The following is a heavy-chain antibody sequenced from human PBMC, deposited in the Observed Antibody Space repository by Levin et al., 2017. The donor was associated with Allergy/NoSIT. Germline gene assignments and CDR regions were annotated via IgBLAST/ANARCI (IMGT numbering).Heavy chain of an antibody. V-gene: IGHV3-21*01. J-gene: IGHJ4*02. CDR3: ARDRIYPPPPPTDY. D-gene: IGHD3-16*02. CDR1: GFTFSSYS. CDR2: ISSSSSYI. Sequence: ASVKVSCAASGFTFSSYSMNWVRQAPGKGLEWVSSISSSSSYIYYADSVKGRFTISRDNAKNSLYLQMNSLRAEDTAVYYCARDRIYPPPPPTDYWGQGTLVTVSS.